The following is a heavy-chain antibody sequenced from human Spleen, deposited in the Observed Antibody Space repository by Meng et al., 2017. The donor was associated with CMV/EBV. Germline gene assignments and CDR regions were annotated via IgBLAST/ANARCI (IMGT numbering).Heavy chain of an antibody. J-gene: IGHJ4*02. CDR3: ARDPYSGSYIPDY. CDR1: GFRFSSYE. Sequence: GESLKISCAASGFRFSSYEMNWVRQAPGKGLEWVSHISSGGSSIYYADSVRGRFIISRDNAKNSLYLQMKSSRVEDTAVYYCARDPYSGSYIPDYWGQGTLVTVS. CDR2: ISSGGSSI. D-gene: IGHD1-26*01. V-gene: IGHV3-48*03.